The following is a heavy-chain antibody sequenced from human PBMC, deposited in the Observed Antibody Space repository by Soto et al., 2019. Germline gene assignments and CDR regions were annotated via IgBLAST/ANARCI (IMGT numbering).Heavy chain of an antibody. CDR3: AHRRRVGLARGT. CDR1: GFSFRTYGVG. J-gene: IGHJ5*02. Sequence: QITLKESGPTLVKPTQTLTLTCTFSGFSFRTYGVGVAWIRQPPGKDLDRLALIYWDDDKRYSPSLKNRPTITKDTSKNQVVLTMTNLDPADTSTYYCAHRRRVGLARGTWGQGPIVAFSS. D-gene: IGHD1-26*01. CDR2: IYWDDDK. V-gene: IGHV2-5*02.